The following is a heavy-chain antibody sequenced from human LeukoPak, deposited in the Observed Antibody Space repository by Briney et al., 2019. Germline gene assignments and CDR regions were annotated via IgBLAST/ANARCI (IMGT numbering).Heavy chain of an antibody. J-gene: IGHJ4*02. CDR1: GFTFSSYG. D-gene: IGHD6-19*01. CDR3: AKDEIGAVAGLLDY. CDR2: ISFDGSNK. Sequence: PGGSLTLSCAASGFTFSSYGMYWVRQAPGKGLEWVAVISFDGSNKYYADSVRGRFTVSRDNSKDTLYLQMNSLRAEDTAVYYCAKDEIGAVAGLLDYWGQGILVTVSS. V-gene: IGHV3-30*18.